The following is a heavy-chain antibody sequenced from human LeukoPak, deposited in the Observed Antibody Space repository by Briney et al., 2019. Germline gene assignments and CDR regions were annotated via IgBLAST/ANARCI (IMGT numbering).Heavy chain of an antibody. Sequence: GGSLRLSCAASGFTFSSYAMSWVRQAPGKGLEWVSAISGSGGSTYYADSVKGRFTISRDNSKNTLYLQMNSLRAEDTAVYYCAKTVAGSGYYGDAFDIWGQGTMVTVSS. V-gene: IGHV3-23*01. J-gene: IGHJ3*02. D-gene: IGHD3-22*01. CDR3: AKTVAGSGYYGDAFDI. CDR1: GFTFSSYA. CDR2: ISGSGGST.